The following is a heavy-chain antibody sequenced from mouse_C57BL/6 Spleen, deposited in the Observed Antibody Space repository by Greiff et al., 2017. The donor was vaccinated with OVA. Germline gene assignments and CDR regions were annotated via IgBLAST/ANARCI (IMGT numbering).Heavy chain of an antibody. J-gene: IGHJ4*01. CDR3: AKGLDPYAMDY. V-gene: IGHV5-17*01. CDR1: GFTFSDYG. CDR2: ISSGGGTI. D-gene: IGHD3-1*01. Sequence: EVKLQESGGGLVKPGASVKLSCAASGFTFSDYGMHWVRQAPEQGLEWVAYISSGGGTINYADTVKGRFTISRDNATNTQYLQMNSRRSEDTAMYFCAKGLDPYAMDYWGQGTSVTVSS.